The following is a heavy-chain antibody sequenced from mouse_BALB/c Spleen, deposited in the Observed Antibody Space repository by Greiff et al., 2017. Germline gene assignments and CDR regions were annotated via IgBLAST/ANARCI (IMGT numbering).Heavy chain of an antibody. CDR2: IDPANGNT. V-gene: IGHV14-3*02. D-gene: IGHD2-4*01. CDR3: APMMTTAWFAY. J-gene: IGHJ3*01. CDR1: GFNIKDTY. Sequence: EVQLQQSGAELVKPGASVKLSCTASGFNIKDTYMHWVKQRPEQGLEWIGRIDPANGNTKYDPKFQGKATITADTSSNTAYLQLSSLTSEDTAVYYCAPMMTTAWFAYWGQGTLVTVSA.